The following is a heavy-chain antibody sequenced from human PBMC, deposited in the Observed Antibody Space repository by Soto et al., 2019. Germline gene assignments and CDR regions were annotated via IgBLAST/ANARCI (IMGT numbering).Heavy chain of an antibody. CDR3: ARDQSTGYYYDSSGYYPPYYGMDV. J-gene: IGHJ6*02. Sequence: PGGSLRLSCAASGFTVSSNYMSWVRQAPGKGLEWVSVIYIGGSTYYADSVKGRFTISRDNSKNTLYLQMNSLRAEDTAVYYCARDQSTGYYYDSSGYYPPYYGMDVWGQGTTVTVSS. V-gene: IGHV3-53*01. CDR1: GFTVSSNY. CDR2: IYIGGST. D-gene: IGHD3-22*01.